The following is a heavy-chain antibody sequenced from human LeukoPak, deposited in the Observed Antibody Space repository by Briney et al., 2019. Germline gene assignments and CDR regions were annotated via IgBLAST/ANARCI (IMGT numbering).Heavy chain of an antibody. CDR3: ARGLAVAGRPLDY. J-gene: IGHJ4*02. CDR2: INHSGST. Sequence: PSETLSLTCAVYGGSFSGYYWSWIRQPPGKGLEWIGEINHSGSTNYNPSLKSRVTISVDTSKNQFSLKLSSVTAADTAVYYCARGLAVAGRPLDYWGQGTLVTVSS. CDR1: GGSFSGYY. D-gene: IGHD6-19*01. V-gene: IGHV4-34*01.